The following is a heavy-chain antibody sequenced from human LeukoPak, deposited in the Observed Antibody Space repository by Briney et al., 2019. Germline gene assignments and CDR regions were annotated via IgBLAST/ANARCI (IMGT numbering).Heavy chain of an antibody. CDR2: IWSDATEK. Sequence: GGSLRLSCAASGFTYSHYGMHWVRQAPGKGLEWVAVIWSDATEKYYGDAVKGRFTISRDNSRKTLYPQMNSLRVEDTAVYYCARDAQRGFDYSNSLEYWGQGTLVTVSS. CDR1: GFTYSHYG. V-gene: IGHV3-33*08. D-gene: IGHD4-11*01. J-gene: IGHJ4*02. CDR3: ARDAQRGFDYSNSLEY.